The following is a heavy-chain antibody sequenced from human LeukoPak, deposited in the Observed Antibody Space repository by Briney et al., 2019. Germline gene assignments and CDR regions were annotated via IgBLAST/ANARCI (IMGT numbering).Heavy chain of an antibody. Sequence: SETLSLTCTVSGGSISSSSYYWGWIRQPPGKGLEWLGSIYYSGSTYYNPSLKSRVTISVDTSKNQYSLKLSSVTAADTAVYYCARDGDTAVAGTGGFDYWGQGTLVTVSS. J-gene: IGHJ4*02. CDR2: IYYSGST. CDR1: GGSISSSSYY. V-gene: IGHV4-39*07. D-gene: IGHD6-19*01. CDR3: ARDGDTAVAGTGGFDY.